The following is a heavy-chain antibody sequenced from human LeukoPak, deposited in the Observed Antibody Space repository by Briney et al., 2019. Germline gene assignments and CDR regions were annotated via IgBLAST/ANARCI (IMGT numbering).Heavy chain of an antibody. D-gene: IGHD2-15*01. CDR3: ARDILYCSGGSCYSYNWFDP. V-gene: IGHV1-46*01. CDR1: GYTFTSYY. CDR2: INPSGGST. Sequence: ASVKVSCKASGYTFTSYYMHWVRQAPGQGLEWMGIINPSGGSTSYAQKFQGRVTMTRDTPTSTVYMELSSLRSEDTAVYYCARDILYCSGGSCYSYNWFDPWGQGTLVTVSS. J-gene: IGHJ5*02.